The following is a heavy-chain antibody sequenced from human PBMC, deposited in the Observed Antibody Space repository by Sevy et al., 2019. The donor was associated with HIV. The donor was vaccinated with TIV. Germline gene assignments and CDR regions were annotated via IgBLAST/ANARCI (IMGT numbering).Heavy chain of an antibody. D-gene: IGHD2-2*01. CDR3: AKDQGYCSSTSCYSDY. Sequence: GGSLRLSCAASGFTFISYAMSWVRQAPGKGLEWVSAISGSGGRTYYADSVKGRFTISRDNSKNTLYLQMNSLRAKDTAVYHCAKDQGYCSSTSCYSDYWGQGTLVTVSS. CDR2: ISGSGGRT. J-gene: IGHJ4*02. V-gene: IGHV3-23*01. CDR1: GFTFISYA.